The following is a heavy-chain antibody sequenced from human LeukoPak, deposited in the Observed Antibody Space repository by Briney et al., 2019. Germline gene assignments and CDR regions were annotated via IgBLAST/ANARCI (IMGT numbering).Heavy chain of an antibody. J-gene: IGHJ4*02. Sequence: TGGSLRLSCAASGFTFSSYAMHWVRQAPGKGLEWVAVISYDGSNKYYADSVKGRFTISRDNSKNTLYLQMNSLRAEDTAVYYCAKDWELLFDYWGQGTLVTVSS. CDR1: GFTFSSYA. V-gene: IGHV3-30-3*01. CDR3: AKDWELLFDY. CDR2: ISYDGSNK. D-gene: IGHD1-26*01.